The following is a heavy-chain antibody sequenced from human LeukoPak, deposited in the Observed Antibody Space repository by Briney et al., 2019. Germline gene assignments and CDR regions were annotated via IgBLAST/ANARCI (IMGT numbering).Heavy chain of an antibody. J-gene: IGHJ6*03. Sequence: PSETLSLTCTVSGGSISSYYWSWIRQPPGKGLEWIGYIYYSGSTNYNPSLKSRVTISVDTSKNQFSLKLSSVTAADTAVYYCARALHDYGDYWGNYYYYYYMDVWGKGTTVTISS. CDR2: IYYSGST. CDR1: GGSISSYY. V-gene: IGHV4-59*01. CDR3: ARALHDYGDYWGNYYYYYYMDV. D-gene: IGHD4-17*01.